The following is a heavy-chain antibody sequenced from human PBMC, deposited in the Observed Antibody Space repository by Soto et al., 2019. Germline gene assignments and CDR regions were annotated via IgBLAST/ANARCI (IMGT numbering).Heavy chain of an antibody. D-gene: IGHD6-13*01. J-gene: IGHJ4*02. CDR2: ISGSGGST. CDR1: GFTFSSYG. V-gene: IGHV3-23*01. CDR3: AKEGRYSSSRGYFDY. Sequence: EVQLLESGGGLVQPGGFLRLSCAASGFTFSSYGMSWVRQAPGKGLEWVSGISGSGGSTYYADSVKGRFTISRDNPKNTLYLQMNSLRAEDTAVYYCAKEGRYSSSRGYFDYWGQGTLVTVSS.